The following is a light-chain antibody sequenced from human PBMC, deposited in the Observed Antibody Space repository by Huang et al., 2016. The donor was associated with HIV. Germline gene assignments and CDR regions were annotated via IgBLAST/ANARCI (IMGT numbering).Light chain of an antibody. Sequence: IVLTQSPATLSLSPGERATLTCGAGQSVSNNYLAWYQQKPGLAPRLLIYEAHVRATGSPDRFSGSGSGTDFTLTISRLEPEDFAMYYCQQYSTSSYTFGQGTKVDI. J-gene: IGKJ2*01. V-gene: IGKV3D-20*01. CDR3: QQYSTSSYT. CDR1: QSVSNNY. CDR2: EAH.